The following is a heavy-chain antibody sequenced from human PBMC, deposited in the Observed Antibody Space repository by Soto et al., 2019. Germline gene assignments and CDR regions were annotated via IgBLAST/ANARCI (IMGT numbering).Heavy chain of an antibody. J-gene: IGHJ4*02. Sequence: GRSLRLSCAASGFTFSSFSMNWVRQAPGKGLEWVSSITSSSSYIYYADSVKGRFTISRDNAKNSLYLQMNSLRAEDTAVYYCARDVPAAKSYWGQGTLVTVSS. CDR3: ARDVPAAKSY. CDR1: GFTFSSFS. CDR2: ITSSSSYI. V-gene: IGHV3-21*01. D-gene: IGHD2-2*01.